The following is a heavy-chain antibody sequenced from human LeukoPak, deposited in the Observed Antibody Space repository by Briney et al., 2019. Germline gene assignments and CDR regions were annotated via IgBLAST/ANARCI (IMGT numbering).Heavy chain of an antibody. V-gene: IGHV3-48*04. J-gene: IGHJ4*02. D-gene: IGHD3-10*01. CDR2: ISSSGSKI. CDR3: AKDPVPSYYGSGSADY. CDR1: GFTFSNYT. Sequence: GGSLRLSCAASGFTFSNYTMNWIRQTPGKGLEWVSYISSSGSKIYYADSVKGRFTISRDNAKNSLYLQMNSLRAEDTAVYYCAKDPVPSYYGSGSADYWGQGTLVTVSS.